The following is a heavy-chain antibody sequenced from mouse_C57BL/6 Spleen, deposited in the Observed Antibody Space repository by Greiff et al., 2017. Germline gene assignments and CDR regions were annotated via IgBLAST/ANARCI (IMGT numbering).Heavy chain of an antibody. J-gene: IGHJ1*03. CDR1: GYTFTSYW. CDR2: IDPSDSYT. CDR3: ARIYYYGSSSWYFEV. Sequence: QVQLQQPGAELVKPGASVKLSCKASGYTFTSYWMQWVKQRPGQGLEWIGEIDPSDSYTNYNQKFKGKATLTVDTSASTAYMQLSSLTSEDSAVYDCARIYYYGSSSWYFEVWGTGTTVTVSS. D-gene: IGHD1-1*01. V-gene: IGHV1-50*01.